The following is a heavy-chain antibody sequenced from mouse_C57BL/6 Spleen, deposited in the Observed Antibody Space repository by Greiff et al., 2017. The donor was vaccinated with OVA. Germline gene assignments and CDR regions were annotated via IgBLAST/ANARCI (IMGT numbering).Heavy chain of an antibody. CDR2: IDPSDSYT. Sequence: VQLQQPGAELVRPGTSVKLSCKASGYTFTSYWMHWVKQRPGQGLEWIGVIDPSDSYTNYNQKFKGKATLTVDTSSSTAYMELRSLTSEDSAVYYCTRKGGAMDYWGQGTSVTVSS. V-gene: IGHV1-59*01. CDR1: GYTFTSYW. CDR3: TRKGGAMDY. J-gene: IGHJ4*01.